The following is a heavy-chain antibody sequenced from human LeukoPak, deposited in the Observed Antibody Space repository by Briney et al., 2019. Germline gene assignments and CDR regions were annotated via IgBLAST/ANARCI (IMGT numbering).Heavy chain of an antibody. CDR3: ARELEYSSSSPIDC. V-gene: IGHV4-61*02. CDR2: IYTSGST. Sequence: SQTLSLTCTVSGGSISSGSYYWRWIRQPAGKGLEWIGRIYTSGSTNYNPSLKSRVTISVDTSKNQFSLKLSSVTAADTAVYYCARELEYSSSSPIDCWGQGTLVTVSS. CDR1: GGSISSGSYY. J-gene: IGHJ4*02. D-gene: IGHD6-6*01.